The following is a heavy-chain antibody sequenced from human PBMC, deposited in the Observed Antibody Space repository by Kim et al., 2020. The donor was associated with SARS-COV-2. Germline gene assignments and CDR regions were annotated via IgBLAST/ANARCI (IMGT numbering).Heavy chain of an antibody. J-gene: IGHJ5*02. CDR2: IYYSGST. D-gene: IGHD3-10*01. Sequence: SETLSLTCTVSGGSISSSSYYWGWIRQPPGKGLEWIGSIYYSGSTYYNPSLKSRVTISVDTSKNQFSLKLSSVTAADTAVYYCASQSPGDYYGSGSYHWFDPWGQGTLVTVSS. V-gene: IGHV4-39*01. CDR3: ASQSPGDYYGSGSYHWFDP. CDR1: GGSISSSSYY.